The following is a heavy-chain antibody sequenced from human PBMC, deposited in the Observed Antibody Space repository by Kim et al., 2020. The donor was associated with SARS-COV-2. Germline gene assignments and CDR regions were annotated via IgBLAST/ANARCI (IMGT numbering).Heavy chain of an antibody. CDR1: GFTFSSHW. V-gene: IGHV3-74*03. CDR3: LTCLGAGER. J-gene: IGHJ3*01. CDR2: INADGSDI. Sequence: GGSLRLSCVASGFTFSSHWMHWVRQAPGKGLEWVARINADGSDITYADPVKGPCTISKENAENTLYLQLNSLRPEDTAVYDCLTCLGAGERCGQGTMVT. D-gene: IGHD3-16*01.